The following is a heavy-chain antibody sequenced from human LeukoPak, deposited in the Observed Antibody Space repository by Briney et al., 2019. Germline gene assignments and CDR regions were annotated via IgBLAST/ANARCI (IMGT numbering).Heavy chain of an antibody. Sequence: ASVKVSCKASGYTFTIYGISWVRQAPGQGLEWMGWISAYNGNTNYAQKLQGRVTMTTDTSTSTAYMELRSLRSDDTAVYYCARAKATMIVVVPDDAFDIWGQGTMVTVSS. CDR3: ARAKATMIVVVPDDAFDI. J-gene: IGHJ3*02. V-gene: IGHV1-18*01. CDR2: ISAYNGNT. D-gene: IGHD3-22*01. CDR1: GYTFTIYG.